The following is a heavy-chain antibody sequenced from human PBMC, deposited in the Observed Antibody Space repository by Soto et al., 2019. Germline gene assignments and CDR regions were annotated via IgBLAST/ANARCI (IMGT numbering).Heavy chain of an antibody. J-gene: IGHJ6*03. CDR1: GGSISSGGYY. CDR3: ARGPYYYYYMDV. CDR2: IYYSGST. Sequence: SETLSLTCTVSGGSISSGGYYWSWIRQHPGKGLEWIGYIYYSGSTYYNPSLKSRVTISVDTSKNQFSLKLSSVTAADTAVYYCARGPYYYYYMDVWGKGTTVTVSS. V-gene: IGHV4-31*03.